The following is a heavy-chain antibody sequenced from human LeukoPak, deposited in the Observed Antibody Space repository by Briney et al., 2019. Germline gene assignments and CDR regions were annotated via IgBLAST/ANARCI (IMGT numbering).Heavy chain of an antibody. CDR3: ARMRRITIFGVVISHYYYGMDV. D-gene: IGHD3-3*01. Sequence: SETLSLTCTVSGVSISSYYWSWIRQPPGKGLEWIGYIYYSGSTNYNPSLKSRVTISVDTSKNQFSLKLSSVTAADTAVYYCARMRRITIFGVVISHYYYGMDVWGQGTTVTVSS. V-gene: IGHV4-59*01. J-gene: IGHJ6*02. CDR1: GVSISSYY. CDR2: IYYSGST.